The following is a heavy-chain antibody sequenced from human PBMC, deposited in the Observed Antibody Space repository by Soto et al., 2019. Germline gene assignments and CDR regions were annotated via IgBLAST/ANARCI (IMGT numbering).Heavy chain of an antibody. CDR1: SGSISSSNW. CDR3: ARHSYYDILTGYYIGWYFDL. CDR2: IYHSGST. Sequence: QVQLQESGPGLVKPSGTLSLTCAVSSGSISSSNWWSWVRQPPGKGLEWIGEIYHSGSTNYNPSLQSRVTISVDKSKIQVSLKLSSVTAADTAVYYCARHSYYDILTGYYIGWYFDLWGRGTLVTVSS. D-gene: IGHD3-9*01. J-gene: IGHJ2*01. V-gene: IGHV4-4*02.